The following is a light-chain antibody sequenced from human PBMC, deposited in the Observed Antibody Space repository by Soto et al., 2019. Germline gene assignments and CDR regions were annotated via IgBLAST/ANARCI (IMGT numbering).Light chain of an antibody. J-gene: IGKJ5*01. CDR1: QSVDGY. Sequence: EVVMTQSPATLSVSLGESATLSCRASQSVDGYLAWYQQKPGQAPRLLISGASNRATGVTARFRGGGSGTEFTLTISSLQSEDSAVYYCQQYHKWPPITFGQGTRLEIK. CDR3: QQYHKWPPIT. V-gene: IGKV3-15*01. CDR2: GAS.